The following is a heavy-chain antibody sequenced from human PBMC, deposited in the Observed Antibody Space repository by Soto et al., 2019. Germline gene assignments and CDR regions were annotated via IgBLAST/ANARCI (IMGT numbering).Heavy chain of an antibody. V-gene: IGHV3-23*01. CDR1: GFSISTNA. D-gene: IGHD1-1*01. CDR2: ISERGDTT. Sequence: WGSLRLSCAASGFSISTNAMYWVRQAPGKGLEWVSGISERGDTTHYADSVKGRFTISRDTSKNTLYLQLNTLRADDTAVYYCAKDKPGTTSFDYWGQGILVTVSS. J-gene: IGHJ4*02. CDR3: AKDKPGTTSFDY.